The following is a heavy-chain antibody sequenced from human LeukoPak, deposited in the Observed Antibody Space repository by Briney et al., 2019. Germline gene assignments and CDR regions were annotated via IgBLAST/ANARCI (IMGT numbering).Heavy chain of an antibody. Sequence: SETLSLTCAVYGGSFSGYYWSWIRQPPGKGLEWIGEINHSGSTNYNPSLKSRVTISVDTSKNQFSLKLSSVTAADTAVYYCARLRYQLLHYYYYYYMDVWGKGTTVTISS. CDR2: INHSGST. J-gene: IGHJ6*03. CDR3: ARLRYQLLHYYYYYYMDV. CDR1: GGSFSGYY. D-gene: IGHD2-2*01. V-gene: IGHV4-34*01.